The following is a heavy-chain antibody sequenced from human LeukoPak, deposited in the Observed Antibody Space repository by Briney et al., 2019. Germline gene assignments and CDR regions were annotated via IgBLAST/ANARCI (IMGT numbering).Heavy chain of an antibody. D-gene: IGHD1-26*01. V-gene: IGHV1-2*02. Sequence: ASVKVSCKASGYTFTGYYMHWVRPAPGQGLEWMGWINPNSGGTNYAQKFQGRVTMTRDTSISTAYMELSRLRSDDTAVYYCARDLVVGATLFYFDYWGQGTLVTVSS. J-gene: IGHJ4*02. CDR1: GYTFTGYY. CDR3: ARDLVVGATLFYFDY. CDR2: INPNSGGT.